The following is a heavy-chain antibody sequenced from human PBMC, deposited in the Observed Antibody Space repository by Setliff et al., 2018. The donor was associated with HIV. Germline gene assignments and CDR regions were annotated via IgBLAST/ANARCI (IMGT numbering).Heavy chain of an antibody. CDR2: INTSGDNK. CDR3: ARGVCSGGSCWGYVSFDY. J-gene: IGHJ4*02. V-gene: IGHV1-46*01. Sequence: GASVKVSCKAPGHTFISCHIHWVRQAPGQGLGWMGIINTSGDNKDYAQKFQGRVTMTRNTSISTAYMELSSLRSEDTAVYYCARGVCSGGSCWGYVSFDYWGQGTLVTVSS. CDR1: GHTFISCH. D-gene: IGHD2-15*01.